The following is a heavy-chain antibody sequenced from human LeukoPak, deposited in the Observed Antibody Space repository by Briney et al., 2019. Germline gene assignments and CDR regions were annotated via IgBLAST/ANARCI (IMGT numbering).Heavy chain of an antibody. Sequence: ASVKVSCKASGYTFTGYYMHWVRQAAGQGLEWMGWINPNNGATNYAQKFQGRVTMTRDTSISTAYMELSSLRFDDTALYYCAPSLYYYDSTDSGGAFDIWGQGTMVTVSS. CDR2: INPNNGAT. D-gene: IGHD3-22*01. CDR1: GYTFTGYY. J-gene: IGHJ3*02. V-gene: IGHV1-2*02. CDR3: APSLYYYDSTDSGGAFDI.